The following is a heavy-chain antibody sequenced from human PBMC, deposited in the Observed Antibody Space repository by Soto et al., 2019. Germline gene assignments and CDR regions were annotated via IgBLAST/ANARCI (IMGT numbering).Heavy chain of an antibody. Sequence: GGSLRLSCAASGFTFSSYWMHWVRQAPGKGLVWVSRINSDGSSTTHADSVKGRFTISRDNAKNTLYLQMNSLRAEDTAVYYCAREHYDSSGRVDYWGQGTLVTVSS. CDR2: INSDGSST. CDR1: GFTFSSYW. D-gene: IGHD3-22*01. CDR3: AREHYDSSGRVDY. J-gene: IGHJ4*02. V-gene: IGHV3-74*01.